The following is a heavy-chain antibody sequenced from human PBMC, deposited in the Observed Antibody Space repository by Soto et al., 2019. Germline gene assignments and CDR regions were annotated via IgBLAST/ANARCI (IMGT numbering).Heavy chain of an antibody. V-gene: IGHV4-30-4*01. J-gene: IGHJ4*02. CDR3: ARRYGDCFDF. CDR1: GDSISSGNYH. CDR2: ISYSGST. Sequence: PSETLSLTCTVSGDSISSGNYHWSWIRQPPGKGLEWIGYISYSGSTHYNPSLKSRVTISVDTSKNQFSLKLSSVTAADTAVYYCARRYGDCFDFWGQGTLVTVSS. D-gene: IGHD4-17*01.